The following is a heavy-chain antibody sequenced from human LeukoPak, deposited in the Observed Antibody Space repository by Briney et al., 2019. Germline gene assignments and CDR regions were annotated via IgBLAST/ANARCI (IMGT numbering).Heavy chain of an antibody. J-gene: IGHJ5*02. CDR3: ARYYYGSGSYPCWFDP. V-gene: IGHV4-59*01. Sequence: SETLSLTCTVSGGSISSYYWSWIRQPPGKGLEWIGYIYYSGSTNYNPSLKSRVTISVDTSKNQFSLKLSSVTAADTAVYYCARYYYGSGSYPCWFDPWGQGTLVTVSS. D-gene: IGHD3-10*01. CDR1: GGSISSYY. CDR2: IYYSGST.